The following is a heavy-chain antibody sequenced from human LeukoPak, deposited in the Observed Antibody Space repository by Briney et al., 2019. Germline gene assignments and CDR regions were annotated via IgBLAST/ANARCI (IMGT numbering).Heavy chain of an antibody. J-gene: IGHJ4*02. V-gene: IGHV3-23*01. D-gene: IGHD3-22*01. Sequence: GGSLRLPCAASGFTFRNYGMHWIRQAPGKGLEWVSAISGSGGSTYYADSVKGRFTISRDNSKNTLYLQMNSLRAEDTAVYYCAKVLYYYDSSGYYEHYWGQGTLVTVSS. CDR1: GFTFRNYG. CDR3: AKVLYYYDSSGYYEHY. CDR2: ISGSGGST.